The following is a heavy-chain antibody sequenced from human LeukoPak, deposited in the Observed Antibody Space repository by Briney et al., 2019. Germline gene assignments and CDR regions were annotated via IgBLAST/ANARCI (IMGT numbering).Heavy chain of an antibody. CDR1: GGSISSGGYY. D-gene: IGHD2-21*02. CDR2: IYYSGST. V-gene: IGHV4-31*03. CDR3: ASHVVVTAIVSYGMDV. J-gene: IGHJ6*02. Sequence: SETLSLTCTVSGGSISSGGYYWSWIRQHPGKGLEWIGYIYYSGSTYYNPSLKSRVTISVDTSKNQFSLKLSSVTAADTAVYYCASHVVVTAIVSYGMDVWGQGTTVTVSS.